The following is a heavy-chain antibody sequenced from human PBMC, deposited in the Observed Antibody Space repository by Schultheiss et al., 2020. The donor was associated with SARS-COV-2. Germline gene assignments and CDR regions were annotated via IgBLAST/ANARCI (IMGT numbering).Heavy chain of an antibody. CDR2: INHSGST. J-gene: IGHJ5*02. CDR3: ARDREVGANWFDP. V-gene: IGHV4-31*03. D-gene: IGHD1-26*01. Sequence: SQTLSLTCTVSGGSISSGGYYWSWIRQHPGKGLEWIGEINHSGSTNYNPSLKSRVTISVDTSKNQFSLKLSSVTAADTAVYYCARDREVGANWFDPWGQGLLVTVSS. CDR1: GGSISSGGYY.